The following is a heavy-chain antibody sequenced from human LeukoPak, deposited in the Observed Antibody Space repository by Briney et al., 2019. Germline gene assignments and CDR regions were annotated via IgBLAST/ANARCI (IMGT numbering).Heavy chain of an antibody. CDR2: IKQDGSEK. V-gene: IGHV3-7*03. CDR3: ARDAPPYCSGGSCYSRY. Sequence: GGSLRLSCAASRFTFSSYWMSWVRQAPGKGVGWVANIKQDGSEKYYVDFVKGRFTISRDNAKNSLYLQMNRLRAEDTAVYYCARDAPPYCSGGSCYSRYWGQGALVTVSS. J-gene: IGHJ4*02. D-gene: IGHD2-15*01. CDR1: RFTFSSYW.